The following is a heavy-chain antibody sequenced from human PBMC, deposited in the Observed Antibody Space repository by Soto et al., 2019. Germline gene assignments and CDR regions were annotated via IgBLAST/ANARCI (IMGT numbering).Heavy chain of an antibody. D-gene: IGHD2-15*01. J-gene: IGHJ5*01. V-gene: IGHV1-69*13. CDR3: ARGGYISVYNVFDS. CDR2: NIHNFGTA. CDR1: GGTFISYS. Sequence: VASVKVSCKASGGTFISYSIIWVRRAPGQGLEWMGGNIHNFGTANYAQKFQGRVTITADESTSTAYMELSSLRAEDTAVYYCARGGYISVYNVFDSWGQGTLVTVSS.